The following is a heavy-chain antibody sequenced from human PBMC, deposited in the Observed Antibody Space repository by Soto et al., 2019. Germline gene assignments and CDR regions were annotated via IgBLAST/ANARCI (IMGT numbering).Heavy chain of an antibody. CDR2: IYHSGST. J-gene: IGHJ3*02. Sequence: PSETLSLTCAVSGGSISSSNWWSWVRQPPGKGLEWIGEIYHSGSTNYNPSLKSRVTISVDKSKNQFSLKLSSVTAADTAVYYCARELGYCSSTSCYPPNDAFDIWGQGTMVTVS. V-gene: IGHV4-4*02. D-gene: IGHD2-2*01. CDR3: ARELGYCSSTSCYPPNDAFDI. CDR1: GGSISSSNW.